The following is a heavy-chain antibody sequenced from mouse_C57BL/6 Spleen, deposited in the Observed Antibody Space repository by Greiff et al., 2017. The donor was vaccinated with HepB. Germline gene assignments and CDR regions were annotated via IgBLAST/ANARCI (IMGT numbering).Heavy chain of an antibody. CDR3: ATLEHYYVSSYTFYYFYD. V-gene: IGHV1-69*01. J-gene: IGHJ2*01. CDR1: GYTFTSYW. Sequence: QVQLQQPGAELVMPGASVKLSCKASGYTFTSYWMHWVKQRPGQGLEWIGEIDPSDSYTNYNQKFKGKSTLTVDKSSSTAYMQRSSLTSDDSAVYYCATLEHYYVSSYTFYYFYDWGQGTTLTVSS. D-gene: IGHD1-1*01. CDR2: IDPSDSYT.